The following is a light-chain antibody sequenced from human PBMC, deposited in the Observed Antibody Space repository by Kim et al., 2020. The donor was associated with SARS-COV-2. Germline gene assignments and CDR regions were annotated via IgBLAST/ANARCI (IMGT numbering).Light chain of an antibody. J-gene: IGLJ3*02. V-gene: IGLV1-47*01. Sequence: GQRVTISCSGSSSNIGSKYVYWYQQLPGTAPKLLIYRNHQRPSGVPDRFSGSKSGTSASLAISGLRPEDEAHYYCVAWDDSLSGRVFGGGTQLTVL. CDR2: RNH. CDR1: SSNIGSKY. CDR3: VAWDDSLSGRV.